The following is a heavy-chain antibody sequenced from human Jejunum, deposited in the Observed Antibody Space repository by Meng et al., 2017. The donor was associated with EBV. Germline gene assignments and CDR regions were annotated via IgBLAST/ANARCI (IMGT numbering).Heavy chain of an antibody. D-gene: IGHD1-26*01. Sequence: LLPQESGPGLVKPSETLSLTCTVSGGSISSSSYYWGWIRQPPGKGLEWIGTYYNSGSTYYNPSLKSRVTISVDTPKNQFSLKLISVTAADTAAYYCARQGPSGRTFDYWGQGTLVTVSS. J-gene: IGHJ4*02. CDR3: ARQGPSGRTFDY. CDR2: YYNSGST. V-gene: IGHV4-39*01. CDR1: GGSISSSSYY.